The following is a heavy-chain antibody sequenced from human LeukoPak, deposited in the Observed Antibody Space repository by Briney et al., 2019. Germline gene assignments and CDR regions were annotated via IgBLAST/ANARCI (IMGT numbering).Heavy chain of an antibody. V-gene: IGHV4-59*01. CDR3: ARVRGSYPYYFDY. CDR2: IYYSGST. CDR1: GGSISSYY. D-gene: IGHD1-26*01. Sequence: SETLSLTYTVSGGSISSYYWSWIRQPPGKGLEWIGYIYYSGSTNYNPSLKSRVIISIDTSKNQFSLKLSSVTAADTAVYYCARVRGSYPYYFDYWGQGTLVTVSS. J-gene: IGHJ4*02.